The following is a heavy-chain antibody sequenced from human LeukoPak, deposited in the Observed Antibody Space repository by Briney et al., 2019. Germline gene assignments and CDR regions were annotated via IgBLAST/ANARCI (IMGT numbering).Heavy chain of an antibody. Sequence: PGGSLRLSCAASGFTVSSNYMSWVRQAPGKGLEWVSAIYSGGSTYYADSVKGRFTISRDNSKNTLYLQMNSLRAEDTAVYYCARWYYDSSGYDAFDIWGQGTMVTVSS. D-gene: IGHD3-22*01. J-gene: IGHJ3*02. V-gene: IGHV3-53*01. CDR2: IYSGGST. CDR1: GFTVSSNY. CDR3: ARWYYDSSGYDAFDI.